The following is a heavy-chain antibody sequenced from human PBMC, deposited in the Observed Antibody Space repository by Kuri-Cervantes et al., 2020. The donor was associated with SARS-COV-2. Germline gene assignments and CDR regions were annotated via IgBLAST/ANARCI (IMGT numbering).Heavy chain of an antibody. Sequence: SETLSLTCTVSGGSISSGSYYWSWIRQPAGKELEYIGRIYTSGNTNYNPSLKSRVIISVDTSKNQFSLKLCSVTAADTAVYYCATVMAAGGYDAFDIWGQGTMVTVSS. D-gene: IGHD6-13*01. CDR3: ATVMAAGGYDAFDI. J-gene: IGHJ3*02. CDR1: GGSISSGSYY. V-gene: IGHV4-61*02. CDR2: IYTSGNT.